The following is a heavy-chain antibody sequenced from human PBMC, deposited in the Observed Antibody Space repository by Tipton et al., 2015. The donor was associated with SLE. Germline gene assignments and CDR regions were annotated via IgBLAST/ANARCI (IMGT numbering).Heavy chain of an antibody. J-gene: IGHJ4*02. Sequence: TLSLTCTVSGDSMSSSAYSWAWIRQPPGKGPEWIATIYYSGTTSYRSSLRGRISISKDKPKNQFSLRLGSVTAADTAMYYCARLGVGTTDDYWGQGTLVTVSS. CDR3: ARLGVGTTDDY. V-gene: IGHV4-39*01. CDR1: GDSMSSSAYS. CDR2: IYYSGTT. D-gene: IGHD4-11*01.